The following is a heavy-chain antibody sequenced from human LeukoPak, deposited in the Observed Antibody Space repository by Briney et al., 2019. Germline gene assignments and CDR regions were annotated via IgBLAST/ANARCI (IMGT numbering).Heavy chain of an antibody. J-gene: IGHJ3*01. V-gene: IGHV3-21*01. Sequence: PGGSLRLSCAASGFTFSTFAMIWVRQPPGKGLEWVSRIFPGGGEIHYADSVRGRFTISRDNAKNSLYLQMNSLRAEDTAVYFCSAGEGYYDSGDYYSAWAFHVWGQGTMVTVSS. CDR2: IFPGGGEI. D-gene: IGHD3-22*01. CDR1: GFTFSTFA. CDR3: SAGEGYYDSGDYYSAWAFHV.